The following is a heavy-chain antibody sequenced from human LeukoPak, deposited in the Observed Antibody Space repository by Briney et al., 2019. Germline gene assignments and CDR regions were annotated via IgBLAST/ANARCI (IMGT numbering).Heavy chain of an antibody. J-gene: IGHJ1*01. D-gene: IGHD4-17*01. CDR2: ISYDGSNK. CDR3: AKGYGDYGFFSEDPEYFQH. CDR1: GFTFSSYG. V-gene: IGHV3-30*18. Sequence: GRSLRLSCAASGFTFSSYGMHWVRQAPGKGLEWVALISYDGSNKYYADSVKGRFTISRDNSKNTLYLQMNSLRAEDTAVYYCAKGYGDYGFFSEDPEYFQHWGQGTLVTVSS.